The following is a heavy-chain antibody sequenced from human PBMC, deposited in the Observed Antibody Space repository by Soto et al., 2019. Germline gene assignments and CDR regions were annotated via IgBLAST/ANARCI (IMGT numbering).Heavy chain of an antibody. CDR1: GGSFSGYY. CDR2: INHSGST. CDR3: ARGRRYYYYGMDV. V-gene: IGHV4-34*01. Sequence: QVQLQQWGAGLLKPSETLSLTCAVYGGSFSGYYWSWIRQPPGKGLEWIGEINHSGSTNYNPSLKRRVTISVDTSKNQFSLKLSSVTAADTAVYYCARGRRYYYYGMDVWGQGTTVTVSS. J-gene: IGHJ6*02.